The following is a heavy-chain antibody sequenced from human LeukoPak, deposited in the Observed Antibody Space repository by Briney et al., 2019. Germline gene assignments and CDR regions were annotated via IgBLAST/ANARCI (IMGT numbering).Heavy chain of an antibody. Sequence: GGSLRLSCAASGFTFSTSGMNWVRQAPGKGLEWVSYISSSSRTIYYADSVKGRFTISRDNAKNSMYLQMNSLRAEDTAVYYCARGTAAVYFDHWGQGILVTVSS. CDR1: GFTFSTSG. J-gene: IGHJ4*02. CDR2: ISSSSRTI. V-gene: IGHV3-48*04. CDR3: ARGTAAVYFDH. D-gene: IGHD6-13*01.